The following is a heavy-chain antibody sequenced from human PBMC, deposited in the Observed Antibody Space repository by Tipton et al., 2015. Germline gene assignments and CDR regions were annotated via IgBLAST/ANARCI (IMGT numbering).Heavy chain of an antibody. D-gene: IGHD3-22*01. CDR1: NGELRSGGYY. CDR2: IYSNGSA. CDR3: ARAYYYDSSGYPLLDY. V-gene: IGHV4-31*03. Sequence: TLSLTCTLFNGELRSGGYYWNWIRQHPGKGLEWIGYIYSNGSAYYNPSLKSRVTISVDTSKNQFSLKLSSVTAADTAVYYCARAYYYDSSGYPLLDYWGQGTLVTVSS. J-gene: IGHJ4*02.